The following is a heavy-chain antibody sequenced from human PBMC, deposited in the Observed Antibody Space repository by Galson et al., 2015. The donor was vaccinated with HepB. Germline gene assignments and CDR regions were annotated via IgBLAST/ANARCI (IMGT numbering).Heavy chain of an antibody. CDR3: ARDQGSRAENAIDI. D-gene: IGHD2-15*01. J-gene: IGHJ3*02. Sequence: SLRLSCAASGFTFSSYAMHWVRQAPGKGLEWVAVISYDGSNKYYADSVKGRFTISRDNSKNTLYLQMNSLRAEDTAVYYCARDQGSRAENAIDIWGQGTMVTVSS. CDR1: GFTFSSYA. CDR2: ISYDGSNK. V-gene: IGHV3-30-3*01.